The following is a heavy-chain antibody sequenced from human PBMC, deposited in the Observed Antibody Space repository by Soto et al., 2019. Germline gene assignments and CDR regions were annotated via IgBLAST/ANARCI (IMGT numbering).Heavy chain of an antibody. CDR1: GFTFSSYG. CDR3: AKEPPYSY. J-gene: IGHJ4*02. Sequence: LRLSCAASGFTFSSYGMHWVRQAPGKGLEWVAVISYDGSNKYYADSVKGRFTISRDNSKNTLYLQMNSLRAEDTAVYYCAKEPPYSYWGQGTLVTVSS. CDR2: ISYDGSNK. V-gene: IGHV3-30*18. D-gene: IGHD1-1*01.